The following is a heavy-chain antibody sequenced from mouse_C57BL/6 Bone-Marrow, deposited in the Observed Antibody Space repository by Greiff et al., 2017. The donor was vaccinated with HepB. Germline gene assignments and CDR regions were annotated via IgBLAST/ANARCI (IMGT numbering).Heavy chain of an antibody. V-gene: IGHV14-4*01. CDR2: IDPENGDT. J-gene: IGHJ4*01. Sequence: VQLKESGAELVRPGASVKLSCTASGFNFKDDYMHWVKQSPEQGLEWIGWIDPENGDTEYASKFQGKATITADTASNTAYLQLSSLTSEDTAVYYCTTRKITTAYYYAMDYWGQGTSVTVSS. D-gene: IGHD1-2*01. CDR3: TTRKITTAYYYAMDY. CDR1: GFNFKDDY.